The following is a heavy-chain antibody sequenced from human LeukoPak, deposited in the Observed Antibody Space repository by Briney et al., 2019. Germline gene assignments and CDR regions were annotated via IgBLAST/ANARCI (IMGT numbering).Heavy chain of an antibody. CDR3: ARGGDGYNFVDY. V-gene: IGHV2-26*01. Sequence: SGPTLVNPTETLTLTCTVSGFSLGNARMGVSWIRQPPGKALEWLAHIFSNDEKSYSTSLKSRLTISKDTSKSQVVLTMTNMDPVDTATYYCARGGDGYNFVDYWGQGTLVTVSS. D-gene: IGHD5-24*01. J-gene: IGHJ4*02. CDR2: IFSNDEK. CDR1: GFSLGNARMG.